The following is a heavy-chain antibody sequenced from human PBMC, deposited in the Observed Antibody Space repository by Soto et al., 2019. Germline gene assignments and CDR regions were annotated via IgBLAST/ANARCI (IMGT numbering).Heavy chain of an antibody. Sequence: TSETLSLTCTVSGGSISSSSYYWGWIRQPPGKGLEWIGTIKYRGSTYYNPSLKSRVTISVDTSKKQFSLKLSSVTAADTAVYYCARLRAVAGTMGYFDYWGQGTLVTVSS. V-gene: IGHV4-39*01. CDR2: IKYRGST. CDR1: GGSISSSSYY. D-gene: IGHD6-19*01. J-gene: IGHJ4*02. CDR3: ARLRAVAGTMGYFDY.